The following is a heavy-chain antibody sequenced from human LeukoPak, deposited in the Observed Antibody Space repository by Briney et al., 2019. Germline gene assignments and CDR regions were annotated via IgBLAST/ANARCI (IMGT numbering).Heavy chain of an antibody. Sequence: PGGSLRLSCAASGFTVSSNYMSWVRQAPGKGLEWVSVIYGGSRTLYSDSVKGRFTISRDNAKNSLYLQMNSLRAEDTALYYCAKDMDRITMIGPFDYWGQGTLVTVSS. V-gene: IGHV3-53*05. CDR1: GFTVSSNY. CDR3: AKDMDRITMIGPFDY. CDR2: IYGGSRT. D-gene: IGHD3-22*01. J-gene: IGHJ4*02.